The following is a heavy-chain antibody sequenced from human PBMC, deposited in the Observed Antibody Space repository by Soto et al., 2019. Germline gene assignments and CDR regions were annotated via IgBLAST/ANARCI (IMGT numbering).Heavy chain of an antibody. V-gene: IGHV4-31*03. Sequence: QVQLQESGPGLVKPSQTLSLTCTVSGGSISSGGYYWSWIRQHPGKGLEWIGYIYYSGSTYYNPSLKSRVTISVDTSKNQFSLKLSSVTAADTAVYYCARGGGCSSTSCYWNGGFDYWGQGTLVTVSS. J-gene: IGHJ4*02. D-gene: IGHD2-2*01. CDR1: GGSISSGGYY. CDR2: IYYSGST. CDR3: ARGGGCSSTSCYWNGGFDY.